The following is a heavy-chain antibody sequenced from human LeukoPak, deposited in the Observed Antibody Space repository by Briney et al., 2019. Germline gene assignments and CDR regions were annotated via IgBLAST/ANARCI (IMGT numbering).Heavy chain of an antibody. Sequence: PGGSLRLSCAASGFTFSSYWMHWVRQAPGKGLVWVSRINSDGSSTTYADSAKGRFTISRDNAKNTLYLQMNSLRAEDTAVYYCARVKVASQTAWLDPWGQGTLVTVSS. D-gene: IGHD2-15*01. CDR2: INSDGSST. V-gene: IGHV3-74*01. CDR3: ARVKVASQTAWLDP. J-gene: IGHJ5*02. CDR1: GFTFSSYW.